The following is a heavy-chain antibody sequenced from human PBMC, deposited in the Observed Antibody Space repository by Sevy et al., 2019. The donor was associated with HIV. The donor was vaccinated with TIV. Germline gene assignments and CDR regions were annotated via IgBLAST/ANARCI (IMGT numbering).Heavy chain of an antibody. V-gene: IGHV3-15*01. Sequence: GGSLRLSCAASGFTFSYAWMTWVRQAPGKGLEWVGRIKSETDGGTTDYAAPVKGRCTITRDDSKNTLYLQMNSLRTEDTAVYYCTSVVKNDFWNGHVNYYGLDVWGQGTTVTVSS. CDR2: IKSETDGGTT. D-gene: IGHD3-3*01. CDR3: TSVVKNDFWNGHVNYYGLDV. J-gene: IGHJ6*02. CDR1: GFTFSYAW.